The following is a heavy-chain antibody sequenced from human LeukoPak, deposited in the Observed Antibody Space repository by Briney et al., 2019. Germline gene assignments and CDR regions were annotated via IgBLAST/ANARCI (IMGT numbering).Heavy chain of an antibody. V-gene: IGHV4-34*01. CDR1: SESFSGFY. Sequence: PSKTLSLTCAVYSESFSGFYWSWIRQSPERGLEWIGEVHHSGSSNYNPSLKSRVTISVDTSKSQFSLKLSAVTAADTAVYYCARRPRESGTDDGPSGLDYWGQGTLATVSP. J-gene: IGHJ4*02. CDR3: ARRPRESGTDDGPSGLDY. D-gene: IGHD1-26*01. CDR2: VHHSGSS.